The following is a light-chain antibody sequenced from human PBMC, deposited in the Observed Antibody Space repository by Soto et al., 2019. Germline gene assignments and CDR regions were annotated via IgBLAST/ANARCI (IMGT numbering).Light chain of an antibody. J-gene: IGKJ5*01. V-gene: IGKV3-15*01. CDR3: QQYDDWPRT. Sequence: DILMTQSPAALSVPPGERATLSCRARQRLNDNLAWYQHKPGRPPRLLIYGASNRATGIPDRFSGSGSGTQFTLTISSLQSEDFALYYCQQYDDWPRTFGQGTRLEIK. CDR1: QRLNDN. CDR2: GAS.